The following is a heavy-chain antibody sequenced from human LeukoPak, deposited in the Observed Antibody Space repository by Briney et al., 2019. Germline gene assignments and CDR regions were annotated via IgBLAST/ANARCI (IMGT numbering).Heavy chain of an antibody. J-gene: IGHJ4*02. D-gene: IGHD2-15*01. V-gene: IGHV3-74*01. CDR2: INSDGSST. CDR3: ARVFDGWYYFDF. CDR1: ELTFSSYW. Sequence: GGSLRLSCAASELTFSSYWMHWVRQAPGKGLVWVSRINSDGSSTTYADSVKGRFTISRDNAKNTLYLQMNSLRAEDTAVYYCARVFDGWYYFDFWGQGTLVTVSS.